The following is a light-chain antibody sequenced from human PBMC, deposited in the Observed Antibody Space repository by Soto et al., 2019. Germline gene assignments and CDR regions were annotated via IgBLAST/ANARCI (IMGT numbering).Light chain of an antibody. J-gene: IGKJ1*01. V-gene: IGKV1-6*01. Sequence: AIQLTQSPSSLSASVGDRVSITCRASQGIKNDLGWYQQKPGKTHKLLIYAASTLQSGVPSRFSGSGSGTDFTLTIRSLQPEDSANYYCLHDYDYPRTFGQGTKVDIK. CDR1: QGIKND. CDR3: LHDYDYPRT. CDR2: AAS.